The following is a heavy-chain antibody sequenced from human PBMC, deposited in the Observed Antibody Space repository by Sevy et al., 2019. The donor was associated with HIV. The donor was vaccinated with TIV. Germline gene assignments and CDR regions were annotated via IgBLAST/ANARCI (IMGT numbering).Heavy chain of an antibody. CDR1: GFSFSYYG. D-gene: IGHD1-26*01. J-gene: IGHJ6*02. CDR3: ANAYSGSYSHSYLYALDV. V-gene: IGHV3-30*18. CDR2: ISHDGINE. Sequence: GESLKISCIGSGFSFSYYGIHWVRQAPGKGLDWVALISHDGINEYYADSVKGRFTISRDNSKNTVYLEMNRLRNEDTAIYFCANAYSGSYSHSYLYALDVWGQGTTVTVSS.